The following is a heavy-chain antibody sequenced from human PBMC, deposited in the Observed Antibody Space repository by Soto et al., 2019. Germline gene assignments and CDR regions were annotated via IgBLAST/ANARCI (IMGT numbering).Heavy chain of an antibody. CDR3: ARDCSGGSCYPGMDV. CDR2: ITSKSTTI. J-gene: IGHJ6*02. D-gene: IGHD2-15*01. CDR1: GFTFSSYS. V-gene: IGHV3-48*01. Sequence: QPGGSLRLSCAASGFTFSSYSMNWVRQAPGKGLEWISYITSKSTTIKYADSVEGRFTVSRDNAKNSLFLQINRLRAEDTAVYFCARDCSGGSCYPGMDVWGQGTTVTVSS.